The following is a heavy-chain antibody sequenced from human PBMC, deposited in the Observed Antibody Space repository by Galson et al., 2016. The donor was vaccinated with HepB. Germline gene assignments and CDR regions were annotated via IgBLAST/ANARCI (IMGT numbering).Heavy chain of an antibody. V-gene: IGHV3-7*01. D-gene: IGHD3-22*01. J-gene: IGHJ4*02. CDR1: GFTFSTYW. CDR3: AREIPFGAYRDSSCFLGY. Sequence: SLRLSCAASGFTFSTYWMAWVRQVPGKGLEWVANIKHDGSEKYYGDSVKGRFTISRDNAEKSLYLQMNYLRAEDTAVYYCAREIPFGAYRDSSCFLGYWGQGTLVTVSS. CDR2: IKHDGSEK.